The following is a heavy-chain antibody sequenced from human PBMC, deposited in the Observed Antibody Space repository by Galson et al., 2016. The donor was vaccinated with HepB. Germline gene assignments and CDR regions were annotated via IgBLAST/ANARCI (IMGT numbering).Heavy chain of an antibody. CDR3: AGKRKMSEVPTALPDYYPYMDV. CDR2: VIPIFGTP. Sequence: VKVSCKASGGSFSSYAIIWVRQAPGQGLEWMGGVIPIFGTPNYPQRFQGRVTITADKFTSSAYMELSSLRSDDTAVYYCAGKRKMSEVPTALPDYYPYMDVWGNGTTVTVSS. D-gene: IGHD2-2*01. V-gene: IGHV1-69*06. CDR1: GGSFSSYA. J-gene: IGHJ6*03.